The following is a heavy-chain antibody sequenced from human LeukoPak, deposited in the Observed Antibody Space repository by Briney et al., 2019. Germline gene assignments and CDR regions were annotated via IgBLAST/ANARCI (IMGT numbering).Heavy chain of an antibody. D-gene: IGHD6-13*01. Sequence: SETLSLTCTVSGGSISSYYWSWIRQPPGKGLEWIGYIYYSGSTNYNPSLKSRVTISVDTSKNQFSLKLSSVTAADTAAYYCARGYSSSWYTGGYWGQGTLVTVSS. CDR2: IYYSGST. CDR1: GGSISSYY. CDR3: ARGYSSSWYTGGY. V-gene: IGHV4-59*01. J-gene: IGHJ4*02.